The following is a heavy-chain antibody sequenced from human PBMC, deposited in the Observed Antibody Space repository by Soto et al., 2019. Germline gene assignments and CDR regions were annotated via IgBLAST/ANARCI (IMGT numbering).Heavy chain of an antibody. V-gene: IGHV4-59*08. J-gene: IGHJ5*02. CDR2: IYYSGST. CDR1: GGTISSYD. CDR3: ARHLGHSGYDVFFSRSRNWFDP. D-gene: IGHD5-12*01. Sequence: PSETMSITRTVSGGTISSYDGSWIRQPPGKGLGWIGYIYYSGSTNYDPSLKSRVTISVDTSKNQFSLKLSSVTAADTAVYYCARHLGHSGYDVFFSRSRNWFDPWGQGTLVTVSS.